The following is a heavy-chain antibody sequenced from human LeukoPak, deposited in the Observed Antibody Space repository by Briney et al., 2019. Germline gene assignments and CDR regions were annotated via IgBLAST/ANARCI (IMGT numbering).Heavy chain of an antibody. Sequence: SETLSLTCAVYGGSFSGYYWSWIRQPPGKGLEWIGEINHSGSTNYNPSLKSRVTISVDTSKNQFSLKLSSVTAADTAVYYCARSTPGQSVVFDYWGQGTLVTVSS. D-gene: IGHD4-23*01. CDR1: GGSFSGYY. CDR3: ARSTPGQSVVFDY. CDR2: INHSGST. J-gene: IGHJ4*02. V-gene: IGHV4-34*01.